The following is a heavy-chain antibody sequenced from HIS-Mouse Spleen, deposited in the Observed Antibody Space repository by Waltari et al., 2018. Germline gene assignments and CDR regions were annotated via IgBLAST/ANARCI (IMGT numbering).Heavy chain of an antibody. D-gene: IGHD1-26*01. CDR3: AKDRGSQFDY. V-gene: IGHV3-30*18. CDR2: ISYDGSNK. J-gene: IGHJ4*02. Sequence: QVQLVESGGGVVQPGRSLRLSCAASGFTFSSYGMHWVRQAPGKWLGWVAVISYDGSNKYYADSVKGRFTISRDNSKNTLYLQMNSLRAEDTAVYYCAKDRGSQFDYWGQGTLVTVSS. CDR1: GFTFSSYG.